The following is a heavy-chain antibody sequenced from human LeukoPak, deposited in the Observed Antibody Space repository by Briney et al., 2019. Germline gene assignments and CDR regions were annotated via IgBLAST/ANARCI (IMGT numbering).Heavy chain of an antibody. CDR2: ISHSGSTL. J-gene: IGHJ4*02. V-gene: IGHV3-48*03. Sequence: PGGSLRLSCAASGFTFRSCEMNWVRQAPGKGLEGVSYISHSGSTLYYADSVKGRFTLSRDNAKNSLYLQMDSLRAEDTAVYYCVADGYNQDPDYWGQGTLVTVSS. CDR3: VADGYNQDPDY. CDR1: GFTFRSCE. D-gene: IGHD5-24*01.